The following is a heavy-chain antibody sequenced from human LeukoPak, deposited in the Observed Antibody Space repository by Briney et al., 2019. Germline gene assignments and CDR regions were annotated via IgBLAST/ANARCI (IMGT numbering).Heavy chain of an antibody. CDR1: GGSFSGYY. CDR3: ARGLLDRSSSQYYFDY. CDR2: INHSGST. Sequence: SETLSLTCAVYGGSFSGYYWSWIRQPQGKGLEWIGEINHSGSTNYNQSLKGRVTISVDTSKNQFSLKLSSVTAADTAVYYCARGLLDRSSSQYYFDYWGQGTLVTVSS. D-gene: IGHD6-6*01. J-gene: IGHJ4*02. V-gene: IGHV4-34*01.